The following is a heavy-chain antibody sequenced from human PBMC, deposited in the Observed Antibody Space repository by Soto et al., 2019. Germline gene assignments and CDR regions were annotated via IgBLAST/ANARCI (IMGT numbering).Heavy chain of an antibody. J-gene: IGHJ6*02. CDR1: GNSISSGGYY. CDR2: IYYSGNT. CDR3: VSRLGYGYAMDV. V-gene: IGHV4-39*01. Sequence: PSETLSLTCTVSGNSISSGGYYWGWIRQPPGKGLEWIGSIYYSGNTFYNPSLKSRVTISRDTSRNQFSLRLSSVTAADTAVYYCVSRLGYGYAMDVWGQGTTVTVSS. D-gene: IGHD5-12*01.